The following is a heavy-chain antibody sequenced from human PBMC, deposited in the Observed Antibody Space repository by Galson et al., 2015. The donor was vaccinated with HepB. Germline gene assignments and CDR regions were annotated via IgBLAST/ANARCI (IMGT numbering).Heavy chain of an antibody. V-gene: IGHV5-10-1*01. Sequence: QSGAEVKKPGESLRISCKGSGYSFTSYFITWVRQLPGKGLEWMGTIDPSDPYGNYSPSFQGHVTISVDKSINTAYLQWSSLKASDTAMYSCASRSSGWYLGPAFDIWGQGTMVTVSS. D-gene: IGHD6-19*01. J-gene: IGHJ3*02. CDR1: GYSFTSYF. CDR3: ASRSSGWYLGPAFDI. CDR2: IDPSDPYG.